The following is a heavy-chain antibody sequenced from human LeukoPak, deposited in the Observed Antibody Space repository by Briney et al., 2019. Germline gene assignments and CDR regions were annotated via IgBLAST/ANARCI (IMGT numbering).Heavy chain of an antibody. D-gene: IGHD2-2*01. CDR3: ARAHCSSTNCYQFDY. J-gene: IGHJ4*02. CDR2: INPNSGGT. CDR1: GYTFIGYY. V-gene: IGHV1-2*02. Sequence: ASVTVSCKASGYTFIGYYIHWVRQAPGQGLEWMGWINPNSGGTNYAQKFQGRVTMTRDTSISTAYMELSRLISDDTAVYHCARAHCSSTNCYQFDYWGQGTLVTVSS.